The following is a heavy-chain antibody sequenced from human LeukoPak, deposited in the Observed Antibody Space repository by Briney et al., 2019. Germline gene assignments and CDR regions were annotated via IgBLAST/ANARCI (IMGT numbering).Heavy chain of an antibody. D-gene: IGHD3-3*01. Sequence: PGGSLRLSCATSGFTFTSCGMHWVRQASGRGLEWVAGISSSDGNTKYYADSVKGRFTISRGNSLNTVSLEMNSLRADDTAVYYCAKWSGNRPLYYFDYWGQGTLVTVSS. CDR3: AKWSGNRPLYYFDY. J-gene: IGHJ4*02. V-gene: IGHV3-30*18. CDR2: ISSSDGNTK. CDR1: GFTFTSCG.